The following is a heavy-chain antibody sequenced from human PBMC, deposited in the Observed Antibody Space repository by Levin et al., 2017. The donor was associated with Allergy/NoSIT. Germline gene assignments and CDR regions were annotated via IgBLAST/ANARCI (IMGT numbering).Heavy chain of an antibody. V-gene: IGHV4-31*03. D-gene: IGHD3-10*01. CDR2: IYYSGST. CDR1: GGSISSGGYY. J-gene: IGHJ4*02. Sequence: SETLSLTCTVSGGSISSGGYYWSWIRQHPGKGLEWIGYIYYSGSTYYNPSLKSRVTISVDTSKNQFSLKLSSVTAADTAVYYCARVDYGSGSRTQHFDYWGQGTLVTVSS. CDR3: ARVDYGSGSRTQHFDY.